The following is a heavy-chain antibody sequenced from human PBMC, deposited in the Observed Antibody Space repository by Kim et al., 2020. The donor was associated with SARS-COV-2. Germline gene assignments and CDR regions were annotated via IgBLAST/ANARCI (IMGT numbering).Heavy chain of an antibody. D-gene: IGHD3-10*01. J-gene: IGHJ4*02. CDR3: ARHYYGSGSYLIDY. Sequence: VDSVKGRFTISRDNAKNSLYLQMNILRAEDTAVYYCARHYYGSGSYLIDYWGQGTLVTVSS. V-gene: IGHV3-7*01.